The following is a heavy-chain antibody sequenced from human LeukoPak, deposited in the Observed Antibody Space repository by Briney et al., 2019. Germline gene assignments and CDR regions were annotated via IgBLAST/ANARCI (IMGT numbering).Heavy chain of an antibody. CDR2: INHSGST. V-gene: IGHV4-34*01. D-gene: IGHD6-19*01. J-gene: IGHJ4*02. CDR3: ARAVAGRVGGFDY. CDR1: GGSFSGYY. Sequence: SETLSLTCAVYGGSFSGYYWSWIRQPPGKGLEWIGEINHSGSTNYNPSLKSRVTISVDTSKNQFSLKLSSVTAADTAVYYCARAVAGRVGGFDYWGQGTLVTVSS.